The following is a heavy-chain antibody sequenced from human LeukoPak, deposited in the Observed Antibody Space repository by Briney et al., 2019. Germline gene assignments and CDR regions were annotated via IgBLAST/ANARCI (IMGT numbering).Heavy chain of an antibody. CDR1: GFIFNSYW. V-gene: IGHV3-7*04. Sequence: GGSLRLSCAASGFIFNSYWMRWVRQAPGKGLEWVANIKEDGSEKDYVDSVKGRFTISRDNAKDSVYLQMNSLKAEDTAVYYCARARIGYTRYDAFGIWGQGTMVTVSS. J-gene: IGHJ3*02. CDR3: ARARIGYTRYDAFGI. CDR2: IKEDGSEK. D-gene: IGHD5-18*01.